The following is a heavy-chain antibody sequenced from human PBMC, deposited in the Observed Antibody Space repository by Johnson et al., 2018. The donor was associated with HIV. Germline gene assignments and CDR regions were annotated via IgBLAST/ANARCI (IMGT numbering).Heavy chain of an antibody. D-gene: IGHD1-26*01. J-gene: IGHJ3*02. CDR3: ARLEELLRAFDI. V-gene: IGHV3-30-3*01. CDR1: GFTFSSYA. Sequence: QVQLVESGGAVVQPGRSLRLSCAASGFTFSSYAMHWVRQAPGKGLEWVAVISYDGSNKYYADSVKGRFTISRDNSKNTLYLQMNSLRAEDTAVYYCARLEELLRAFDIWGQGTMVTVSS. CDR2: ISYDGSNK.